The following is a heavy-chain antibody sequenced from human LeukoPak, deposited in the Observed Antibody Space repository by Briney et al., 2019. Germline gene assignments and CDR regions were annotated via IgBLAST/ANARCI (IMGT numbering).Heavy chain of an antibody. J-gene: IGHJ4*02. Sequence: GGSLRLSCTASGFTFEDYTMNWVRQAPGKGLEWVSSVSTGSNYIYYADSVKGRFTISRDNDKNSLYLQMNSLRVEDTAVYYCAKDSTDRILFDYWGQGALVTVSS. CDR3: AKDSTDRILFDY. V-gene: IGHV3-21*04. CDR2: VSTGSNYI. D-gene: IGHD4-11*01. CDR1: GFTFEDYT.